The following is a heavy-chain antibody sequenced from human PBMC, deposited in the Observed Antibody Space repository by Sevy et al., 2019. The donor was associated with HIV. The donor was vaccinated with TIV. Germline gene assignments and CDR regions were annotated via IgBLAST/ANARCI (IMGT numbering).Heavy chain of an antibody. D-gene: IGHD2-21*01. J-gene: IGHJ4*02. CDR3: AKECGGNTLDYFDY. Sequence: GGSLRLSCAGSGFAFSRSALSWVRQAPGRGLEWVSLLSDGNNRYYAASVKGRFTISRDNSKNTLYLQMNNVRADDTAVYYCAKECGGNTLDYFDYWGQGTLVTISS. CDR2: LSDGNNR. V-gene: IGHV3-23*03. CDR1: GFAFSRSA.